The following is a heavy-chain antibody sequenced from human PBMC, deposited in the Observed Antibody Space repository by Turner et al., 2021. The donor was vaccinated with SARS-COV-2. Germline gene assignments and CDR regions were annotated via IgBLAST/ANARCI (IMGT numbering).Heavy chain of an antibody. Sequence: QVQLVQSGAEVTKPGASVKVSCKVSGYTLTELSMHWVGQAPGKGLEWMGGFDPEDGETIYAQKVQGRVTMTEDTSTDTAYMELSSLRSEDTAVYYCATAPPYCTNGVCPNWFDPWGQGTLVTVSS. CDR1: GYTLTELS. J-gene: IGHJ5*02. CDR2: FDPEDGET. V-gene: IGHV1-24*01. CDR3: ATAPPYCTNGVCPNWFDP. D-gene: IGHD2-8*01.